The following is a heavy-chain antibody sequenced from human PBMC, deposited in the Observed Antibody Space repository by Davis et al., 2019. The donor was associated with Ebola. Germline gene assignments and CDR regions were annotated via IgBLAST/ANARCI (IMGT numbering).Heavy chain of an antibody. CDR3: AKVRVMFVVVPAAGYGMDV. CDR2: ISYDGSNK. CDR1: GFTFHDYA. J-gene: IGHJ6*04. V-gene: IGHV3-30*18. Sequence: GESLKISCAASGFTFHDYAMHWVRQAPGKGLEWVAVISYDGSNKYYADSVKGRFTISRDNSKNTLYLQMNSLRAEDTAVYYCAKVRVMFVVVPAAGYGMDVWGKGTTVTVSS. D-gene: IGHD2-2*01.